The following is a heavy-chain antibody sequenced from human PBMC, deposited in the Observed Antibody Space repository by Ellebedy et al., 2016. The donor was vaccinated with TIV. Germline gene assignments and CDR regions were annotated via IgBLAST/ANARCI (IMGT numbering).Heavy chain of an antibody. J-gene: IGHJ6*02. CDR3: AAGKIVATIGDGWSGVGNYYYYYGMDV. V-gene: IGHV1-3*01. CDR1: GYTFTSYA. CDR2: INAGNGNT. Sequence: ASVKVSCXASGYTFTSYAMHWVRQAPGQRLEWMGWINAGNGNTKYSQKFQGRVTITRDTSASTAYMELSSLRSEDTAVYYCAAGKIVATIGDGWSGVGNYYYYYGMDVWGQGTTVTVSS. D-gene: IGHD5-12*01.